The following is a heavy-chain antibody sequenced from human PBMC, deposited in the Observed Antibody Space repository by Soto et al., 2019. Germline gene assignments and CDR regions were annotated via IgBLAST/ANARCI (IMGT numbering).Heavy chain of an antibody. CDR3: TTAPNYFGSGSSVRDH. V-gene: IGHV3-15*01. Sequence: EVQLVESGGGLVKPGGSLRLSCAASGFNFNNAWMSWVRQAPGKGLEWLGRSKSVPDGGKTDYAAPVKDRFTISRDDSQNILYLLMDRLRTEDSAIYYCTTAPNYFGSGSSVRDHWGLGTLVTVSS. J-gene: IGHJ4*02. CDR2: SKSVPDGGKT. CDR1: GFNFNNAW. D-gene: IGHD3-10*01.